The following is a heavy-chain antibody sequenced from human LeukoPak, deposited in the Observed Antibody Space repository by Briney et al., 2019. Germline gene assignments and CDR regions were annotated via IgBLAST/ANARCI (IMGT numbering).Heavy chain of an antibody. J-gene: IGHJ4*02. Sequence: SETLSLTCLVSGGSISGSHWSWIRQPPGKGLEWIGSIYYSGSTYYNPSLKSRVTISVDTSKNQFSLKLSSVTAADTAVYYCARVVAAAGVGYWGQGTLVTVSS. CDR1: GGSISGSH. CDR2: IYYSGST. V-gene: IGHV4-59*12. D-gene: IGHD6-13*01. CDR3: ARVVAAAGVGY.